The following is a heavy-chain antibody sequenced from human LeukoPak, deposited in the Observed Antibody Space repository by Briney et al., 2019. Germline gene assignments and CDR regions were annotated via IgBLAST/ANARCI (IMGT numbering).Heavy chain of an antibody. J-gene: IGHJ4*02. Sequence: ASVKVSCKASGYTFTSYYMHWVRQAPGQGLEWMGWINPNSGGTNHAQKFQGRVTMTRDTSISTAYMELSRLRSDDTAVYYCARDRPLDADDYYGFYFFDYWGQGTLVTVSS. CDR1: GYTFTSYY. D-gene: IGHD3-10*01. V-gene: IGHV1-2*02. CDR3: ARDRPLDADDYYGFYFFDY. CDR2: INPNSGGT.